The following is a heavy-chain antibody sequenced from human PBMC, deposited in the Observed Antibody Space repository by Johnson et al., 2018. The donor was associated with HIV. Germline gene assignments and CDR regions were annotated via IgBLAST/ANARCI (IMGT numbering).Heavy chain of an antibody. V-gene: IGHV3-66*01. CDR2: IYSDGTT. J-gene: IGHJ3*02. CDR3: AKTEDAFDI. Sequence: SWVRQAPGKGLEHVSVIYSDGTTYYADFVKGRFTISRDSSKDTLYLQMNSLRAEDTAVYYCAKTEDAFDIWGQGTMVTVSS.